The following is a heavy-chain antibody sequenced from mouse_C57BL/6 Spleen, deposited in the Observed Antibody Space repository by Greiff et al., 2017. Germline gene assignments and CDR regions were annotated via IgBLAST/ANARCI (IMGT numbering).Heavy chain of an antibody. CDR2: ISNGGGST. J-gene: IGHJ4*01. Sequence: EVMLVESGGGLVQPGGSLKLSCAASGFTFSDYYMYWVRQTPEKRLEWVAYISNGGGSTYYPDTVKGRFTISRDNAKNTLYLQMSRLKSEDTAMYYCARSSLRDYAMDYWGQGTSVTVSS. D-gene: IGHD1-1*01. CDR1: GFTFSDYY. CDR3: ARSSLRDYAMDY. V-gene: IGHV5-12*01.